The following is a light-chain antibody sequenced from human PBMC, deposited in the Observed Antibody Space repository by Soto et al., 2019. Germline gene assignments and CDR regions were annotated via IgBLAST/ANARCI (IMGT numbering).Light chain of an antibody. Sequence: EIVLTQSPGTLSLSPGERATLSCRASQSVSSSYLAWYQQKPGQAPRLLIYGASSRATGIPDRFSGSGSGTDFTITISRLEPEDFAEYYCQQYGSSPPMYTFGQGSKLEIK. V-gene: IGKV3-20*01. CDR3: QQYGSSPPMYT. J-gene: IGKJ2*01. CDR2: GAS. CDR1: QSVSSSY.